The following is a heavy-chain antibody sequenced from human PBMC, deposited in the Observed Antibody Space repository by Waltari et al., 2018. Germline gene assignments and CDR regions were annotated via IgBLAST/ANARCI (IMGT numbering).Heavy chain of an antibody. CDR3: VKGRYYDFWSAYPDY. D-gene: IGHD3-3*01. CDR2: ISWDGTNT. CDR1: GFTFDEPA. J-gene: IGHJ4*02. Sequence: ELQLVESGGAVVQPGGSLRLYCAASGFTFDEPAMHWVRQAPGKGLEWVSVISWDGTNTYYVDSVKGRFTISRDNSKSTLYLQMSSLRAEDTALYYCVKGRYYDFWSAYPDYWGQGTLVTVSS. V-gene: IGHV3-43D*04.